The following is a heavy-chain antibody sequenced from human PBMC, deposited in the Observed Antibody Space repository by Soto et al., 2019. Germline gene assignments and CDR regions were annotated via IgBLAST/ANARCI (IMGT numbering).Heavy chain of an antibody. CDR1: GFTFSSFW. V-gene: IGHV3-7*01. J-gene: IGHJ5*02. Sequence: GGSLRLSCAASGFTFSSFWMSWVRQAPGKGLEWVANIKQDGSEKYYVDSVKGRFTISRDNAKNSLFLQMNSLRADDTAIYYCARDLGRLDPWGQGTLVTVSS. CDR3: ARDLGRLDP. D-gene: IGHD7-27*01. CDR2: IKQDGSEK.